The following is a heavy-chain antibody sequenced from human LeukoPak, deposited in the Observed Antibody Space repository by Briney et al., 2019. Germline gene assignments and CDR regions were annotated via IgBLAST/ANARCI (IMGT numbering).Heavy chain of an antibody. CDR1: GGSFSGYY. D-gene: IGHD3-10*01. J-gene: IGHJ4*02. CDR3: ARVKYYYGSGSYWYYFDY. CDR2: INHSGST. Sequence: PPETLSLTCAVYGGSFSGYYWSWIRQPPGKGLEWIGEINHSGSTNYNPSLKSRVTISVDTSKNQFSLKLSSVTAADTAVYYCARVKYYYGSGSYWYYFDYWGQGTLVTVSS. V-gene: IGHV4-34*01.